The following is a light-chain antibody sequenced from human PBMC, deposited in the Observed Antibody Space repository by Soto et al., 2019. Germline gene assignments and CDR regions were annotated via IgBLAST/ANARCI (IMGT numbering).Light chain of an antibody. J-gene: IGKJ5*01. CDR1: QSVRNY. CDR3: QQYTSSLNT. CDR2: DAS. V-gene: IGKV3-11*01. Sequence: EFVLTQSPGTRSLSPGEIATLSVTASQSVRNYLAWYQQRPGQAPRLLIYDASNRATGIPARFSGSGSGTDFTLTISSLEPEDFAVYYCQQYTSSLNTFGQGTRLEI.